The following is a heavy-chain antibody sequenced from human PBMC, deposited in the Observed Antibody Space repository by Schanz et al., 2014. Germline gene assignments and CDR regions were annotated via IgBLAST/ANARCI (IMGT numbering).Heavy chain of an antibody. Sequence: QVQLQQWGAGLLKPSETLSLTCAVYGGSFSSNYWSWIRQPPGKGLEWIGEIYHSGNTNYNASLKSRVTKSEDKSKNQFPRKVRSVTAADTAVYYCAKDPSHGDYDYYFDYWGQGTLVTVSS. CDR1: GGSFSSNY. CDR2: IYHSGNT. V-gene: IGHV4-34*02. CDR3: AKDPSHGDYDYYFDY. D-gene: IGHD3-22*01. J-gene: IGHJ4*02.